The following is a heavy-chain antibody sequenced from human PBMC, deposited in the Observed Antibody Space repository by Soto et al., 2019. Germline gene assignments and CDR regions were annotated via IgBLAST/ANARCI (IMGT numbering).Heavy chain of an antibody. CDR2: MSFDGSNK. Sequence: QVQLVESGGGVVQPGWSLRLSCAASGFTFSSYGMNWVRPAPGKGLEWVAVMSFDGSNKYYADSVKGRLTISRDSSKNTLYLLLNSLSAEDTAVYYCAKDRDYGPDAFDIWGQGTMVTVSS. J-gene: IGHJ3*02. D-gene: IGHD3-10*01. CDR1: GFTFSSYG. V-gene: IGHV3-30*18. CDR3: AKDRDYGPDAFDI.